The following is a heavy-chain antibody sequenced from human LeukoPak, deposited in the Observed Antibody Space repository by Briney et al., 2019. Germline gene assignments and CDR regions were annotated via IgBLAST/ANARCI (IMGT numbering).Heavy chain of an antibody. CDR1: GFTFSSYA. D-gene: IGHD3-22*01. CDR3: ARLRITMIVVVYGMDV. J-gene: IGHJ6*02. Sequence: GGSLRLSCAASGFTFSSYAMHWVRQAPGKGLEWVAVISYDGSNKYYADSVKGRFTISRDNPKNTLYLQMNSLRAEDTAVYYCARLRITMIVVVYGMDVWGQGTTVTVSS. CDR2: ISYDGSNK. V-gene: IGHV3-30-3*01.